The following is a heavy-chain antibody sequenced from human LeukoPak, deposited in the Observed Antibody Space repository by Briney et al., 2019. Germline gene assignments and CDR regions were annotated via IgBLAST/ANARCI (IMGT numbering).Heavy chain of an antibody. CDR1: GYSFTSYW. D-gene: IGHD3-10*01. J-gene: IGHJ6*02. V-gene: IGHV5-51*01. CDR3: AREARGGFGEGVYYYYGMDV. Sequence: GESLKISCKGSGYSFTSYWIGWVRQMPGKGLEWMGIIYPGDSDTRYSPSFQGQVTISADKSISTAYLQWSSLKASDTAMYYCAREARGGFGEGVYYYYGMDVWGQGTTVTVSS. CDR2: IYPGDSDT.